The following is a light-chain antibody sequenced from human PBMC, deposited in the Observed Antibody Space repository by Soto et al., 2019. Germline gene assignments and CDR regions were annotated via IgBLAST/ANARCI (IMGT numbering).Light chain of an antibody. Sequence: QSALTQPPSVSGAPGQRVIISCTGSSSNIGAGYDVHWYQQLPGTAPKLLMHDSSDRPSGVPDRFSGSKSGTSASLAITGLQAEDEAEYYCQSYDSSLNGAYVFGTGTKVTVL. CDR3: QSYDSSLNGAYV. CDR1: SSNIGAGYD. V-gene: IGLV1-40*01. J-gene: IGLJ1*01. CDR2: DSS.